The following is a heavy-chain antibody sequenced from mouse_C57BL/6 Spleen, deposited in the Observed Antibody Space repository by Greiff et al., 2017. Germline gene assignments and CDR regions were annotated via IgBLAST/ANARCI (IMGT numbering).Heavy chain of an antibody. V-gene: IGHV1-4*01. CDR3: AREEGNFYAMDY. Sequence: VQLQQSGAELARPGASVKMSCKASGYTFTSYTMHWVKQRPGQGLEWIGYINPSSGYHKYNQKFKDKATLTADKSPSAAHMQLSSPTSEDSSVYFCAREEGNFYAMDYWGQGTSVTVSS. CDR1: GYTFTSYT. D-gene: IGHD2-1*01. J-gene: IGHJ4*01. CDR2: INPSSGYH.